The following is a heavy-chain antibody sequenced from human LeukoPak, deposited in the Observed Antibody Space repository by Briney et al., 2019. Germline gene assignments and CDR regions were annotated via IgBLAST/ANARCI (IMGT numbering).Heavy chain of an antibody. Sequence: ASVKVSCNASGYTFTSYDINWVRQATGQGLEWMGWMNPNSGNTGYAQKFQGRVTMTRNTSISTAYMELSSLRSEDTAVYYCASPRGNIVATMMGDAFDIWGQGTMVTVSS. D-gene: IGHD5-12*01. V-gene: IGHV1-8*01. CDR2: MNPNSGNT. CDR1: GYTFTSYD. J-gene: IGHJ3*02. CDR3: ASPRGNIVATMMGDAFDI.